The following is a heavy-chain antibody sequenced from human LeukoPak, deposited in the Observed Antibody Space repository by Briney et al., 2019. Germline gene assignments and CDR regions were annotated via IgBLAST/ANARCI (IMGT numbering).Heavy chain of an antibody. J-gene: IGHJ6*03. V-gene: IGHV1-8*01. CDR1: GYTFTSYD. Sequence: ASVKVSCKASGYTFTSYDINWVRQATGRGLEWMGWMNPNSGNTGYAQKFQGRVTMTRNTSISTAYMELSSPRSEDTAVYYCASWNYGSGSYSGYMDVWGKGTTVTVSS. D-gene: IGHD3-10*01. CDR3: ASWNYGSGSYSGYMDV. CDR2: MNPNSGNT.